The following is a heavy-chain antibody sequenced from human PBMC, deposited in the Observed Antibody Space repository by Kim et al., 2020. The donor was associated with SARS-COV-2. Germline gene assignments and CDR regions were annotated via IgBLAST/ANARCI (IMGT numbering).Heavy chain of an antibody. V-gene: IGHV4-34*01. D-gene: IGHD6-13*01. J-gene: IGHJ4*02. Sequence: YNPSLKSRVTISVDTSQNQFSLKLSSVTAADTAVYYCARVVAAAGTFDYWGQGTLVTVSS. CDR3: ARVVAAAGTFDY.